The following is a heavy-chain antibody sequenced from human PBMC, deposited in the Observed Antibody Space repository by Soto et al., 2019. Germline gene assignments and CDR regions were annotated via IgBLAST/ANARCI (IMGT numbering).Heavy chain of an antibody. Sequence: PSETLSLTCTVSGGSISSYYWSWIRQPPGKGLEWIGYIYYSGSTNYNPSLKSRVTISVDTSKNQFSLKLSSVTAADTAVYYCARVTWIQLWTRFDYWGQGTLVTVSS. CDR1: GGSISSYY. CDR3: ARVTWIQLWTRFDY. J-gene: IGHJ4*02. D-gene: IGHD5-18*01. CDR2: IYYSGST. V-gene: IGHV4-59*01.